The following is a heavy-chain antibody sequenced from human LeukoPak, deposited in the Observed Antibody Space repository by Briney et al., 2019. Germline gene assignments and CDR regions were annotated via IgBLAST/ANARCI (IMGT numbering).Heavy chain of an antibody. CDR2: TRRSGDT. J-gene: IGHJ4*02. Sequence: SGTLSLTCAVCGVSISSDNRWTWVRQPPGKGLEWIGETRRSGDTKYNPSLRGRATISMDNSKNHLSLNLFSVTAADTAMYYCATRDQSRTYMAPPDYWGQGTLVTVSS. CDR1: GVSISSDNR. D-gene: IGHD5-24*01. V-gene: IGHV4-4*02. CDR3: ATRDQSRTYMAPPDY.